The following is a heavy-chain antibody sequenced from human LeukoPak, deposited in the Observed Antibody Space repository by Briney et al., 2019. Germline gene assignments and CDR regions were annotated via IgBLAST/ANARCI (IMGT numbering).Heavy chain of an antibody. V-gene: IGHV1-69*04. CDR1: GGTFSSYA. D-gene: IGHD3-9*01. Sequence: SVKVSCKASGGTFSSYAISWVRQAPGQGLEWMGRIISILGIANYAQKFQGRVTITADKSTSTAYMELSSLRSEDTAVYYCARGSDILTGYLFDYWGQGTLVTVSS. CDR2: IISILGIA. J-gene: IGHJ4*02. CDR3: ARGSDILTGYLFDY.